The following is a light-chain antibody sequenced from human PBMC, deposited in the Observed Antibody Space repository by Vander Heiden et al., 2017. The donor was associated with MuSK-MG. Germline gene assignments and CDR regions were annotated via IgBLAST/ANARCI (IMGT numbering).Light chain of an antibody. CDR2: DAS. CDR1: QSISSW. Sequence: DIQMTQSPSTLSASVGDRVTITCRASQSISSWLAWYQQKPGKAPKLLIYDASSLESGVPSRFSGSGYGTEFTLTISSRQPDDFAPYYCQQYNSYSSYTFGQGTKVEIK. CDR3: QQYNSYSSYT. V-gene: IGKV1-5*01. J-gene: IGKJ2*01.